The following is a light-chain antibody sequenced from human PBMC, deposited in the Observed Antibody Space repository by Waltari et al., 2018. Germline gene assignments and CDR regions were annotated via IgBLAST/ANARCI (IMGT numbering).Light chain of an antibody. J-gene: IGKJ4*01. CDR2: DAS. CDR1: QTFSTY. V-gene: IGKV3-11*01. Sequence: EIVLTQSRATLSFSPGERATLSCRPSQTFSTYLAWYQQKPGQAPSLLIYDASKTATGIPARFSGSGSGTDFTLTISSLEPEAFAVYYCQECSNGLTFGGGTKVEIK. CDR3: QECSNGLT.